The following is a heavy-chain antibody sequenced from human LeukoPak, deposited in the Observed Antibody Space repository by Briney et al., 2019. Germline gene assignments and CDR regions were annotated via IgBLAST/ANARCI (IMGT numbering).Heavy chain of an antibody. Sequence: GGSLRLSCAASGFTLSSYWMNWLRQGPGEGLVWVSSINSDGSTTSYADSVKGRFTISRDNAKNTLYLQMNSLRAEDTAVYYCTRGPYSGSATYYNDYWGQGTLVTVSS. CDR2: INSDGSTT. J-gene: IGHJ4*02. CDR1: GFTLSSYW. V-gene: IGHV3-74*01. CDR3: TRGPYSGSATYYNDY. D-gene: IGHD3-10*01.